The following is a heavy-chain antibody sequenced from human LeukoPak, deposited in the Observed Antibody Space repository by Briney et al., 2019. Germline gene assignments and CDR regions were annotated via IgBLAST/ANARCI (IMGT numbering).Heavy chain of an antibody. CDR3: ARHLTIFGVVIPYYYYGMDV. J-gene: IGHJ6*02. CDR2: IYYSGST. Sequence: SETLSLTCAVYGGSFSSYYWSWIRQPPGKGLEWIGYIYYSGSTNYNPSLKSRVTISVDTSKNQFSLKLSSVTAADTAVYYCARHLTIFGVVIPYYYYGMDVWGQGTTVTVSS. CDR1: GGSFSSYY. D-gene: IGHD3-3*01. V-gene: IGHV4-59*08.